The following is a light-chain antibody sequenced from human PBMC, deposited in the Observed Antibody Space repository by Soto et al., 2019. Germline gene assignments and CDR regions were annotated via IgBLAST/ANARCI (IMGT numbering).Light chain of an antibody. J-gene: IGKJ1*01. V-gene: IGKV3-20*01. CDR1: QSVSSSS. CDR2: ATS. CDR3: QQYGRSPLT. Sequence: EIVLTQSPDTLSLSPGVRATLSCRASQSVSSSSVAWYQQKPGQAPRLLIYATSYRATDIPVRFSAGRAGTDFTLTICTLQPEDFAVYYCQQYGRSPLTFGQGTKV.